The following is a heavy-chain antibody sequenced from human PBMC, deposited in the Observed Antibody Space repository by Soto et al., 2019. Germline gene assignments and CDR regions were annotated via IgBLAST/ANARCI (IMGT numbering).Heavy chain of an antibody. J-gene: IGHJ4*02. CDR1: GDTFNFYT. Sequence: QVQLVQSGAEVKKPGSSVKVSCTASGDTFNFYTISWVRQAPGQGLEWMGRNIPMLGMADYPQKFQGRVTISADKSTSTVYMTLPRLRSEATAVYYCATNYGSGSTAFDYWGQGTLVTVSS. V-gene: IGHV1-69*02. CDR3: ATNYGSGSTAFDY. D-gene: IGHD3-10*01. CDR2: NIPMLGMA.